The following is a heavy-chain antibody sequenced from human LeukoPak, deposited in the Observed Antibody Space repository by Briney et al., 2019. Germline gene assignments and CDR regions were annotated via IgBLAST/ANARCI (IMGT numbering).Heavy chain of an antibody. CDR2: IYYTGST. CDR3: ARGLGYYDSSVGY. CDR1: GGSISRDY. J-gene: IGHJ4*02. D-gene: IGHD3-22*01. Sequence: PSETLSLTCNVSGGSISRDYWSWIRQPPGKGLEWIGYIYYTGSTNYNPSLKSRVTISIDTSKNQFSLKVGSVTAADTAVYYCARGLGYYDSSVGYWGQGTLVTVSS. V-gene: IGHV4-59*01.